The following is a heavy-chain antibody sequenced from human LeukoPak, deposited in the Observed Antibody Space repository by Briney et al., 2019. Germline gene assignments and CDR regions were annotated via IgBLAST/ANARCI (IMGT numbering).Heavy chain of an antibody. CDR1: GFTFSSYW. CDR2: INSDGSST. CDR3: ARAGRITMIVVTSNWFDP. Sequence: GGSLRLSCAASGFTFSSYWMHWVRQAPGKGLVWVSRINSDGSSTSYADSVKGRFTISRDNAKNTLYLQMNSLGAEDTAVYYCARAGRITMIVVTSNWFDPWGQGTLVTVSS. D-gene: IGHD3-22*01. V-gene: IGHV3-74*01. J-gene: IGHJ5*02.